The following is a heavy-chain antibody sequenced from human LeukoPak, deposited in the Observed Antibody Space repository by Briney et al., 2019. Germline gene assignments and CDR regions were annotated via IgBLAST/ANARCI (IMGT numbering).Heavy chain of an antibody. CDR2: IYYSGST. D-gene: IGHD5-12*01. CDR3: ARGRYEVDY. Sequence: KPSETLSLTCAVYGGSFSGYYWSWIRQPPGKGLEWIGYIYYSGSTNYNPSLKSRVTISVDTSKNQFSLKLSSVTAADTAVYYCARGRYEVDYWGQGTLVTVSS. V-gene: IGHV4-59*01. J-gene: IGHJ4*02. CDR1: GGSFSGYY.